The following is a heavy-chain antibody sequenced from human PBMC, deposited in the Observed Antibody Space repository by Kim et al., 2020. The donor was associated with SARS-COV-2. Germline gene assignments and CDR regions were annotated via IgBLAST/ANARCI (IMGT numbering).Heavy chain of an antibody. D-gene: IGHD3-22*01. J-gene: IGHJ4*02. CDR2: ITSSGDK. CDR1: GFAFSKFD. Sequence: GGSLRLSCAASGFAFSKFDMHWVRQPTGEGLEWVSGITSSGDKYYADSANGRFTISRDNDKNSLYLQMNSLRAGDTAVYFCASVERDRNGCYHYTHWGQGTLVTVSA. CDR3: ASVERDRNGCYHYTH. V-gene: IGHV3-13*01.